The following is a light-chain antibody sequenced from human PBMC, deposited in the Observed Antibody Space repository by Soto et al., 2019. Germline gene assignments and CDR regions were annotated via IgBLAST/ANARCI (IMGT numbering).Light chain of an antibody. Sequence: DTVLTQSPGTLSLSPGARAALSCRASQSVSSSYLAWYQQKPGQAPRLLIYGTSTRATGIPDRFSGSGSGTDFTLTISRLEPEDFAVYYCQQYGSSPWPFGQGTKVDI. CDR3: QQYGSSPWP. J-gene: IGKJ1*01. CDR2: GTS. CDR1: QSVSSSY. V-gene: IGKV3-20*01.